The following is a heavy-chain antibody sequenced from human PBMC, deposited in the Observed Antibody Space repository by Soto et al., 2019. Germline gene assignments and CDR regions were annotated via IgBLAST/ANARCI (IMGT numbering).Heavy chain of an antibody. CDR3: ASAGINLSFDY. J-gene: IGHJ4*02. Sequence: PGGSLRLSCAASGFTFSNSGMHWVRQAPGKGLEWVAVIWHDGNNKFYADSVKGRFTISRDNSKKTLYLQMNSLRAEDTAFYYCASAGINLSFDYWGQGTLVTAPQ. V-gene: IGHV3-33*01. CDR1: GFTFSNSG. CDR2: IWHDGNNK.